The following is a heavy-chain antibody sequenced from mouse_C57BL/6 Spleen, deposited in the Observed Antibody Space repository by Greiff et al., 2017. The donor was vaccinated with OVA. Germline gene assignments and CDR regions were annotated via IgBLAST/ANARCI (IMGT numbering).Heavy chain of an antibody. Sequence: QVQLKQPGAELVKPGASVKMSCKASGYTFTSYWITWVKQRPGQGLEWIGDIYPGSGSTNYNEKFKSKATLTVDTSSSTAYMQLSSLTSEDSAVYYCASSQDYGSSYGYWGQGTTLTVSS. CDR3: ASSQDYGSSYGY. V-gene: IGHV1-55*01. CDR2: IYPGSGST. CDR1: GYTFTSYW. D-gene: IGHD1-1*01. J-gene: IGHJ2*01.